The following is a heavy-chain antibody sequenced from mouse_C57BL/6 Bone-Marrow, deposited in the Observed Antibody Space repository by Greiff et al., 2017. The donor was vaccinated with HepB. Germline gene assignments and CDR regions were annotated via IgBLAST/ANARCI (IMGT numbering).Heavy chain of an antibody. V-gene: IGHV14-4*01. CDR2: IDPENGDT. J-gene: IGHJ2*01. Sequence: VQLQQPGAELVKPGASVKLSCTASGFNIKDDYMHWVKQRPEQGLEWIGWIDPENGDTEYASKFQGKATITADTSSNTAYLQLSSLTSEDTAVYYCTTGGFFDYWGQGTTLTVSS. CDR1: GFNIKDDY. CDR3: TTGGFFDY.